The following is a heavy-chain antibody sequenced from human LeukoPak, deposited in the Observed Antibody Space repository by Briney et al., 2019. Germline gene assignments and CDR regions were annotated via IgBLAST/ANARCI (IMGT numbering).Heavy chain of an antibody. J-gene: IGHJ6*03. CDR2: IRYDGSNK. Sequence: PGGSLRLSCAASGFTFSSYGMHWVRQAPGKGLEWVAFIRYDGSNKYYADSVKGRFTISRDNSKNTLYLQMNSLRAEDTAVYYCAKDLRSRSSPYYYYYMDVWGKGTTVTVSS. CDR1: GFTFSSYG. V-gene: IGHV3-30*02. D-gene: IGHD6-6*01. CDR3: AKDLRSRSSPYYYYYMDV.